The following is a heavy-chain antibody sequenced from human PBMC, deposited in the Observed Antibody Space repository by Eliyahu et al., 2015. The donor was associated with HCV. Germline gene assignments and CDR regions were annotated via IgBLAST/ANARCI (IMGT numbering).Heavy chain of an antibody. Sequence: EVQVVESGGGLVQPGRAXRLSCTXSGFSFGXXXLSWFRQAPGKGLEWVGFIRSKPYGGTTEYAASVKGRFTISRDDSKSVAYLQMNSLKTEDTAVYFCTTYCSGGSCYRAFGYWGQGTLVTVSS. J-gene: IGHJ4*02. CDR3: TTYCSGGSCYRAFGY. CDR2: IRSKPYGGTT. D-gene: IGHD2-15*01. V-gene: IGHV3-49*03. CDR1: GFSFGXXX.